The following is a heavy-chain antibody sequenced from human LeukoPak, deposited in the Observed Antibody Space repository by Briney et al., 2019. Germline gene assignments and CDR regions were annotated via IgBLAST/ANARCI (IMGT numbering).Heavy chain of an antibody. V-gene: IGHV4-39*07. D-gene: IGHD1-26*01. Sequence: SETLSLTCAVSGGSISSNSYYWGWIRQPPGKGLEWIGSIYHSGSTYYNPSLKSRVTISVDTSKNQFSLKLTSVTAADTAVYYCARAIEVGAMTPFDYWGQGTLVTVSS. CDR1: GGSISSNSYY. CDR3: ARAIEVGAMTPFDY. CDR2: IYHSGST. J-gene: IGHJ4*02.